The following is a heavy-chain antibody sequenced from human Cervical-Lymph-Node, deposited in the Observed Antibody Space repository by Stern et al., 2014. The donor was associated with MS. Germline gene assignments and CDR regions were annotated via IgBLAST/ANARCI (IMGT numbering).Heavy chain of an antibody. CDR1: GFTFSSYW. CDR2: INSDGSST. J-gene: IGHJ4*02. CDR3: ARVGLTSTGYYYTYDY. D-gene: IGHD3-22*01. V-gene: IGHV3-74*02. Sequence: VQLVQSGGGLVQPGGSLRLSCAASGFTFSSYWMHWVRQAPGKGLGWVSRINSDGSSTYYADSVKGRFTISRDNAKNTLYLQMNSLRAEDTAVYYCARVGLTSTGYYYTYDYWGQGTLVTVSS.